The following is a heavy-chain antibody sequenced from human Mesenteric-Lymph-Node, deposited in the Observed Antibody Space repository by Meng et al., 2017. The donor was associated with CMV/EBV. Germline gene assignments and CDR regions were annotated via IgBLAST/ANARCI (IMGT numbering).Heavy chain of an antibody. CDR3: ARSRVDIDSGYFDY. CDR1: GYTFTSYD. V-gene: IGHV1-8*01. CDR2: MNPNSGTT. Sequence: KATGYTFTSYDHNWVRQATGQGLERMGWMNPNSGTTGYAQKFQGRVTMTRNTSISTAYMALSSLISEDTAVYYCARSRVDIDSGYFDYWGRGTLVTVSS. J-gene: IGHJ4*02. D-gene: IGHD5-12*01.